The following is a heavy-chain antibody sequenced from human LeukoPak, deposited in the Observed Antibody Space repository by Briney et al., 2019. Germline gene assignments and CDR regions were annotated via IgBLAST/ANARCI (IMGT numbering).Heavy chain of an antibody. CDR1: GGSISTANYY. V-gene: IGHV4-39*07. CDR3: ARETGSRFDY. D-gene: IGHD6-13*01. Sequence: SETLSLTCTVSGGSISTANYYWGWIRQPPGKGLEWIGNIFYSGSTYYSPSLKSRVTISLDTSKNQFSLQLNSVTPEDTAVYYCARETGSRFDYWGQGTLVTVSS. CDR2: IFYSGST. J-gene: IGHJ4*02.